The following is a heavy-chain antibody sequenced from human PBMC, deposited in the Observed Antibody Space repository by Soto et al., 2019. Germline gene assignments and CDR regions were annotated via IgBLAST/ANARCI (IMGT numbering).Heavy chain of an antibody. Sequence: PSETLSLTCTVSGGSISSGGYYWSWIRQHPGKGLEWIGYIYYSGSTYYNPSLKSRVTISVDTSKNQFSLKLSSVTAADTAVYYCARALLHTALVSPSFHSWGQATLVSLSS. V-gene: IGHV4-31*03. CDR3: ARALLHTALVSPSFHS. J-gene: IGHJ5*01. CDR2: IYYSGST. CDR1: GGSISSGGYY. D-gene: IGHD5-18*01.